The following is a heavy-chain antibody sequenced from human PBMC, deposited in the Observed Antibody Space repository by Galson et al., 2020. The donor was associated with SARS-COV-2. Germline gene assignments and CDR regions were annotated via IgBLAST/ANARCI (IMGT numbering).Heavy chain of an antibody. D-gene: IGHD2-15*01. Sequence: PGGSLRLSCAASGFTSSSYGMHWVRQAPGKGLEWVAVISYDGSNKYYADSVKGRFTISRDNSKNTLYLQMNSLRAEDTAVYYCAKAAGPYCSGGSCYSYYXXXXGXXXXXXVXSASTKGXXVFPLAPSSKSTSGGTAALGCLVKDYY. CDR3: AKAAGPYCSGGSCYSYYXXXXGXXXXXXVXSASTKGXXVFPLAPSSKSTSGGTAALGCLVKDYY. CDR1: GFTSSSYG. CDR2: ISYDGSNK. J-gene: IGHJ6*01. V-gene: IGHV3-30*18.